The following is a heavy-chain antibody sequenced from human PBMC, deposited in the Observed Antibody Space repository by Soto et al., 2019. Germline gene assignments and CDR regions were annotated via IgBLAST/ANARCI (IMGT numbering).Heavy chain of an antibody. CDR3: ARRSSWYGVLDY. D-gene: IGHD6-13*01. CDR1: GYTFTSYD. Sequence: ASVKVSCKASGYTFTSYDINWVLQATGQGLEWMGWMNPNSGNTGYAQKFQGRVTVTRNTSISAAYMELSSLRSEDTAVYYCARRSSWYGVLDYWGQGTLVTVSS. V-gene: IGHV1-8*01. CDR2: MNPNSGNT. J-gene: IGHJ4*02.